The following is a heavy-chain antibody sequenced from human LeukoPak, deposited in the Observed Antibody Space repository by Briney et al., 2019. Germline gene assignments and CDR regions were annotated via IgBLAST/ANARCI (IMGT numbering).Heavy chain of an antibody. CDR3: ARGGCESASRYRPIRYYYYYMDV. CDR2: INPNSGGT. CDR1: GYTFTGYY. V-gene: IGHV1-2*02. J-gene: IGHJ6*03. D-gene: IGHD2-2*01. Sequence: ASVKVSCKASGYTFTGYYMHWVRQAPGQGLEWMGWINPNSGGTNYAQKFQGRVTMTRDTSISTAYMELSRLRSDDTAVYYCARGGCESASRYRPIRYYYYYMDVWGKGTTVTVSS.